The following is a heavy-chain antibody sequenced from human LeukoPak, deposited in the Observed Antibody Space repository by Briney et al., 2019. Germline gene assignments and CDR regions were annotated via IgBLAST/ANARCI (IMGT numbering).Heavy chain of an antibody. CDR2: ISGSGGST. CDR1: GFTFSSYA. CDR3: AKDSVTYYYDSSGYPSYDY. V-gene: IGHV3-23*01. J-gene: IGHJ4*02. Sequence: LTGGSLRLSCAASGFTFSSYAMSWVRQAPGKGLEWVSAISGSGGSTYYADSVKGRFTISRDNSKNTLYLQMNSLRAEDTAVYYCAKDSVTYYYDSSGYPSYDYWGQGTLVTVSS. D-gene: IGHD3-22*01.